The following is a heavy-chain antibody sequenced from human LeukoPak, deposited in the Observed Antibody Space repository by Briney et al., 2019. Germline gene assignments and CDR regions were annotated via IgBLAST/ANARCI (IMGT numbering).Heavy chain of an antibody. Sequence: GGSLRLSCVASGFTFSYYSMNWVRQAPGKGLEWVSYINSISGEIWYADSVKGRFTISRDDAKNSLYLQMNSLKDEDTAVYYCARDHGYAFDYWGQGTLVTVSS. D-gene: IGHD5-12*01. V-gene: IGHV3-48*02. CDR3: ARDHGYAFDY. CDR1: GFTFSYYS. CDR2: INSISGEI. J-gene: IGHJ4*02.